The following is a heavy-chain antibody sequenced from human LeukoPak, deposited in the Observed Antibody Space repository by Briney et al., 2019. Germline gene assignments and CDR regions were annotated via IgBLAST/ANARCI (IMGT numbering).Heavy chain of an antibody. CDR1: GGTFSSYA. V-gene: IGHV1-69*05. CDR2: IIPIFGTA. Sequence: GSSVKVSCKASGGTFSSYAISWVRQAPGQGLEWMGGIIPIFGTANYAQKFQGRVTITTDEPTSTAYMELSSLRSEDTAVYYCARERAHYYDSSGYRPDAFDIWGQGTMVTVSS. CDR3: ARERAHYYDSSGYRPDAFDI. D-gene: IGHD3-22*01. J-gene: IGHJ3*02.